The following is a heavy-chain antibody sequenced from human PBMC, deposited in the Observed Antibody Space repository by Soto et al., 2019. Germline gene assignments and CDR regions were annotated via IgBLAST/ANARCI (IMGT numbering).Heavy chain of an antibody. CDR2: ISAYNGNT. CDR1: GYTFTSYG. D-gene: IGHD1-26*01. CDR3: AIIVVGATPGFDY. Sequence: ASVEVSCKASGYTFTSYGISWVRQAPGQGLEWMGWISAYNGNTNYAQKLQGRVTMTTDISTSTAYMELRSLRSDDTAVYYCAIIVVGATPGFDYWGQGTVVTVSS. J-gene: IGHJ4*02. V-gene: IGHV1-18*01.